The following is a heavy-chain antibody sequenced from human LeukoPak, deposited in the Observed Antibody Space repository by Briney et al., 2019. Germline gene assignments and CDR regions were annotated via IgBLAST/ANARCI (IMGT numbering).Heavy chain of an antibody. D-gene: IGHD3-22*01. CDR1: GFTFSSYG. J-gene: IGHJ3*02. CDR2: ISYDGSNK. CDR3: AKDPSSGYYSDAFDI. Sequence: GGSLRLSCAASGFTFSSYGMHWVRQAPGKGLEWVAVISYDGSNKYYADSVKGRFTISRDNPKNTLYLQMNSLRAEDTAVYYCAKDPSSGYYSDAFDIWGQGTMVTVSS. V-gene: IGHV3-30*18.